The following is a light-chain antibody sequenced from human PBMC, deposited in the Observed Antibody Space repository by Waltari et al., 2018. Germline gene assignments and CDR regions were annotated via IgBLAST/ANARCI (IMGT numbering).Light chain of an antibody. J-gene: IGKJ1*01. CDR3: QQYIDWPPGT. V-gene: IGKV3-15*01. CDR1: QSISTN. Sequence: EIVLTQSPATLSLSPGEGATLSCRASQSISTNLAWYQQKPGQAPRLLIYAASTRATGFAARFSGSGSGTEFTLTISSLQSEDFAIYYCQQYIDWPPGTFGQGTRVEIK. CDR2: AAS.